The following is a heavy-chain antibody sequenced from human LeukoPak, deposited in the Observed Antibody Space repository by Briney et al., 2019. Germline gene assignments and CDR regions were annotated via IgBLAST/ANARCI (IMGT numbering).Heavy chain of an antibody. D-gene: IGHD2-2*01. CDR2: ISGRGGST. Sequence: GGSLRLSCAASGFTFSSYAMSWVRKAPGKGLEWVSAISGRGGSTYCADPERGRFTIPRENSKNTVSLQMKSLRAEDTAVYYCAKSIVVGARFDPWGHGTLVTVSS. J-gene: IGHJ5*02. CDR3: AKSIVVGARFDP. CDR1: GFTFSSYA. V-gene: IGHV3-23*01.